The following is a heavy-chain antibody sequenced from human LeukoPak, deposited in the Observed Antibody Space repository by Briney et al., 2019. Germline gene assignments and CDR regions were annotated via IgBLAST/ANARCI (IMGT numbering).Heavy chain of an antibody. CDR2: IIPIFGTA. CDR1: GGTFSSYA. Sequence: SVKVSCKASGGTFSSYAISWVRQTPGQGLEWMGGIIPIFGTANYAQKFQGRVTITTDESTSTAYMELSSLRSEDTAVYCCARGGDYYDSSGSPEGFDYWGQGTLVTVSS. CDR3: ARGGDYYDSSGSPEGFDY. J-gene: IGHJ4*02. V-gene: IGHV1-69*05. D-gene: IGHD3-22*01.